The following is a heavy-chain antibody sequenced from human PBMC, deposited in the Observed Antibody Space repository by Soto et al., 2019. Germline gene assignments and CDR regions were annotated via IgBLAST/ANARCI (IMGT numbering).Heavy chain of an antibody. D-gene: IGHD3-22*01. J-gene: IGHJ4*02. CDR3: AREGYYYDSSGSYFDY. CDR1: GYTFTSYG. CDR2: ISAYNGNT. V-gene: IGHV1-18*01. Sequence: VASVKVSCKASGYTFTSYGISWVRQAPGQGLEWMGWISAYNGNTNYAQKLQGRVTMTTDTSTSTAYMELRSLRSDDTAVYYCAREGYYYDSSGSYFDYWGQGTLVTVSS.